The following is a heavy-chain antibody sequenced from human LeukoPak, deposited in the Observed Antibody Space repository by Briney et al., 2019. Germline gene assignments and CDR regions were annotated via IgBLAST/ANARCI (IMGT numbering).Heavy chain of an antibody. V-gene: IGHV3-23*01. CDR2: ISGSGGST. J-gene: IGHJ4*02. Sequence: PGGSLRLSCAASGFIFSSYAMSWGRQAPGKGLEWVSAISGSGGSTYYADSVKGRFAISRNNSKNRLYLQLNNLSAEDTAVYYCAGDRSCTNDICQGDFDYWGQGTLVTVSS. CDR1: GFIFSSYA. CDR3: AGDRSCTNDICQGDFDY. D-gene: IGHD2-8*01.